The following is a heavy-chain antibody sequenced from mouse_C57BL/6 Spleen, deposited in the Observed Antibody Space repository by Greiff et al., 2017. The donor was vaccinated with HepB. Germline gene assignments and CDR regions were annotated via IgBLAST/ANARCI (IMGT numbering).Heavy chain of an antibody. Sequence: EVQLVESGGDLVKPGGSLKLSCAASGFTFSSYGMSWVRQTPDKRLEWVATISSGGSYTYYPDSVKGRFTISRDNAKNTLYLQMSSLKSEDTAMYYCARLDRGFDYWGQGTTLTVSS. CDR3: ARLDRGFDY. V-gene: IGHV5-6*01. CDR1: GFTFSSYG. J-gene: IGHJ2*01. D-gene: IGHD2-14*01. CDR2: ISSGGSYT.